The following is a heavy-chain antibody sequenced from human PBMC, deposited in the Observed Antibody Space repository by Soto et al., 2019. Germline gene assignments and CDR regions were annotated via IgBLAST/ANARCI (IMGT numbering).Heavy chain of an antibody. D-gene: IGHD6-13*01. J-gene: IGHJ6*03. Sequence: QVQLVQSGAEVKKPGSSVKVSCKASGGTFSSYTISWVRQAPGQGLEWMGRIIPILGIANYAQKFQGRVTITADKSTSTADMELSSLRSEDTAVYYCARDANKPGIAAAGTRYYYYMDVWGKGTTVTVSS. CDR1: GGTFSSYT. CDR2: IIPILGIA. V-gene: IGHV1-69*08. CDR3: ARDANKPGIAAAGTRYYYYMDV.